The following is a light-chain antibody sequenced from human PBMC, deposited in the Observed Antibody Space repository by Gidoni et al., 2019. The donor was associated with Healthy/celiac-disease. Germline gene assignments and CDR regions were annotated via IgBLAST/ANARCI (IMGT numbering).Light chain of an antibody. CDR3: SSFTSSSTWV. Sequence: QSALTQPASVSGSHGQSITISCTGSISDFGSYNRVSWYQQTPGTAPKLMISEVSNRPSGVSNRFSGSKSGNTASLTISGLQAEDEADYYCSSFTSSSTWVFGGGTKLTVL. CDR1: ISDFGSYNR. V-gene: IGLV2-14*01. CDR2: EVS. J-gene: IGLJ3*02.